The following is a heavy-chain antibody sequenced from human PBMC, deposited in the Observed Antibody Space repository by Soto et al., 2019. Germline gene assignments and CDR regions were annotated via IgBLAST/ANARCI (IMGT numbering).Heavy chain of an antibody. CDR1: GFTFSNAW. V-gene: IGHV3-15*07. CDR3: STGLDSSGYCPFEY. Sequence: EVQLVESGGGLVKPGGSLRLSCAASGFTFSNAWMNWVRQAPGKGLEWVGRIKSKSAGGTTEYAAPVKGRFTISRXDXXNTLYLQMNSLKIGDTAVYYCSTGLDSSGYCPFEYWGQGPLVAVSS. CDR2: IKSKSAGGTT. D-gene: IGHD3-22*01. J-gene: IGHJ4*02.